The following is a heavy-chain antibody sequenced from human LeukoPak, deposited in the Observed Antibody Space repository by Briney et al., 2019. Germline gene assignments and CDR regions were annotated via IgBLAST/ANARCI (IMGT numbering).Heavy chain of an antibody. CDR2: IYYSGST. CDR3: ARGGNGSGAVDY. D-gene: IGHD3-10*01. J-gene: IGHJ4*02. V-gene: IGHV4-59*01. CDR1: GGSISSYY. Sequence: SETLSLTCTVSGGSISSYYWSWIRQPPGKGLEWIGYIYYSGSTNYNPSLKSRVTISVGTSKNQFSLKLSSVTAADTAVYYCARGGNGSGAVDYWGQGTLVTVSS.